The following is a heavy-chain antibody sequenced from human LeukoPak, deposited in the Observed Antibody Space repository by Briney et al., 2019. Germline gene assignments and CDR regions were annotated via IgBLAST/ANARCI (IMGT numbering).Heavy chain of an antibody. CDR3: ARVDTVAAGRVGRFDP. J-gene: IGHJ5*02. D-gene: IGHD6-13*01. V-gene: IGHV1-2*02. CDR2: INSNSGGT. CDR1: GYTFTDYY. Sequence: ASVKVSCKASGYTFTDYYMHWVRQAPGQGLEWMGWINSNSGGTKYAQKFQGRVTMTRDTSISTVYMELSGLRSDDTAVYFCARVDTVAAGRVGRFDPWGQGSLVTVSS.